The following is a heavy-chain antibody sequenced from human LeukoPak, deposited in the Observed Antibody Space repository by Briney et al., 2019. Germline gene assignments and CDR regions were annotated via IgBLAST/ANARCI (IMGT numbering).Heavy chain of an antibody. J-gene: IGHJ3*02. V-gene: IGHV3-23*01. D-gene: IGHD3-22*01. CDR1: GFTFSSDA. CDR3: AKTYYYDSSGHDAFDI. Sequence: AGGSLRLSCAASGFTFSSDAMSWVRQAPGKGLEWVSAISGSGGSTYYADSVKGRFTSSRDNSKNTLYLQMNSLRAEDTAVYYCAKTYYYDSSGHDAFDIWGQGTMVTVSS. CDR2: ISGSGGST.